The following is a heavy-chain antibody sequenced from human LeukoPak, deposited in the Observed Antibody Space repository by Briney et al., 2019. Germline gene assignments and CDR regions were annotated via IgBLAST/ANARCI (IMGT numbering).Heavy chain of an antibody. J-gene: IGHJ3*02. CDR1: GFTFDDYA. Sequence: GRSLRLSCAASGFTFDDYAMHWVRQGPGKGLEWVSGISWNSGSIGYADSVKGRFTISRDNAKNSLYLQMNSLRVEDTALYYCAKDISGWPYDAFDIWGQGTMVTVSS. V-gene: IGHV3-9*01. CDR2: ISWNSGSI. CDR3: AKDISGWPYDAFDI. D-gene: IGHD6-19*01.